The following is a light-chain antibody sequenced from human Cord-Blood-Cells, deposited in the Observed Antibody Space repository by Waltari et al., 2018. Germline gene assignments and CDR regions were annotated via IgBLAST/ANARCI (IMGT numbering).Light chain of an antibody. CDR3: SSYTSSSTWV. CDR2: EVS. V-gene: IGLV2-18*02. Sequence: QSALTQPPSVSGSPAQSVTISCPGTSSDVGSYNRVSWYQQPPGTAPKLMIYEVSTRPSGVPDRFSGSKSGNTASLTISGLQAEDEADYYCSSYTSSSTWVFGGGTKLTVL. J-gene: IGLJ3*02. CDR1: SSDVGSYNR.